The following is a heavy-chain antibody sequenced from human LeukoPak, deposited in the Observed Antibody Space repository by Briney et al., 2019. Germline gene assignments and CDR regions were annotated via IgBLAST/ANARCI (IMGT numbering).Heavy chain of an antibody. CDR1: GFTVSSNY. CDR2: IYSGGST. J-gene: IGHJ4*02. Sequence: GGSLRLSCAASGFTVSSNYMSWVRQAPGKGLEWVSAIYSGGSTYYADSEKGRFTISRDNSENTLYLQMNSLRAEDTAVYYCARVYGDYWGQGTLVTVSS. CDR3: ARVYGDY. V-gene: IGHV3-66*01. D-gene: IGHD3-16*01.